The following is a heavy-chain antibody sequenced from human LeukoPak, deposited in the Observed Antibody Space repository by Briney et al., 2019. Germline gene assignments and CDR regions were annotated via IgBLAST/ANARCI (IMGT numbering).Heavy chain of an antibody. CDR3: AKRQYQLLDEDY. J-gene: IGHJ4*02. D-gene: IGHD2-2*01. CDR2: ISGSGGSA. CDR1: GLTFSSYA. Sequence: GGSLRLSCAAPGLTFSSYAMSWVRQAPGKGLEWVSAISGSGGSAYYADSVKGRFTISRDNSKNTLYLQMNSLRAEDTAVYYCAKRQYQLLDEDYWGQGTLVTVSS. V-gene: IGHV3-23*01.